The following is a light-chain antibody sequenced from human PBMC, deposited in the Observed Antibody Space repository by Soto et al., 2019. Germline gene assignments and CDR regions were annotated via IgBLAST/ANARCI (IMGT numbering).Light chain of an antibody. Sequence: QSVLAQPASVSGSPGQSITISCTGTTSDIGSHTYVSWYQQYPGRAPKLMLYEVSYRPSGVSNRFSGSKSGNTASLTISGLQAGDEADYYCSSYTSSSNLLYVFGTGTKLTVL. CDR3: SSYTSSSNLLYV. CDR2: EVS. J-gene: IGLJ1*01. V-gene: IGLV2-14*01. CDR1: TSDIGSHTY.